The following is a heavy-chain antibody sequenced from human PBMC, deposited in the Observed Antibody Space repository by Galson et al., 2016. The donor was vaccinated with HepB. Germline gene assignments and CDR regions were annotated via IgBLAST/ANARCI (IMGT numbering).Heavy chain of an antibody. Sequence: SLRLSCAASGFTFDDYGMTWVRQAPGKGLEWVSGINWSGDSTAYADSVKGRFTISRDDAKNSLYLQMSSLRAEDTALYQWARGLVGSGMDVWGQGTTVTVSS. CDR1: GFTFDDYG. V-gene: IGHV3-20*01. D-gene: IGHD3-10*01. J-gene: IGHJ6*02. CDR3: ARGLVGSGMDV. CDR2: INWSGDST.